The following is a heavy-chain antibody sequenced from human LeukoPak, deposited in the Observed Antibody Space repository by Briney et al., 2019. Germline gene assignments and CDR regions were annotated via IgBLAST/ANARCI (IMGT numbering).Heavy chain of an antibody. J-gene: IGHJ6*03. CDR1: GFTFSSYW. Sequence: AGGSLRLSCAASGFTFSSYWMHWVRQAPGKGLVWVSRINSDGSSTSYADSVKGRFTISRDNAKNTLYLQMNSLRAEDTAVYYCARDGIAVAGDYYYYMDVWGKGTTVTVSS. V-gene: IGHV3-74*01. CDR2: INSDGSST. D-gene: IGHD6-19*01. CDR3: ARDGIAVAGDYYYYMDV.